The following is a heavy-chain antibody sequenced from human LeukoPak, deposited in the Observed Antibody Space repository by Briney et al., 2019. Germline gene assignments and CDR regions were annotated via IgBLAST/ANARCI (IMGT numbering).Heavy chain of an antibody. Sequence: SETLSLTCTVSGGSISSYYWSWIRQPPGKGLEWIGYIYYSGSTNYNPSLKSRVTISVDTSKNQFSLKLSSVTAADTAVYYCARQRGSYVEFDYWGRGTLVTVSS. J-gene: IGHJ4*02. CDR2: IYYSGST. V-gene: IGHV4-59*08. CDR3: ARQRGSYVEFDY. D-gene: IGHD1-26*01. CDR1: GGSISSYY.